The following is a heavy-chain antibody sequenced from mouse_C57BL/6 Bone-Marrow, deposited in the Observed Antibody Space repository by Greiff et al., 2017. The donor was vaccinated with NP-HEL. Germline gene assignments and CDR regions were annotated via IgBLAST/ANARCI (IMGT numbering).Heavy chain of an antibody. CDR1: GFTFSSYA. CDR2: ISSGGDYI. CDR3: TRVTGTPFDY. Sequence: EVKLMESGEGLVKPGGSLKLSCAASGFTFSSYAMSWVRQTPEQRLEWVAYISSGGDYIYYAATVKGRFTISTDNARNTLYLQMSSLTSEDTAMYYCTRVTGTPFDYWGQGTTLTVSS. V-gene: IGHV5-9-1*02. D-gene: IGHD4-1*01. J-gene: IGHJ2*01.